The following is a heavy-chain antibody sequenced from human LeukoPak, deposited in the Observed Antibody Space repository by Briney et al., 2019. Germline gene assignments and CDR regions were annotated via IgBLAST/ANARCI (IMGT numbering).Heavy chain of an antibody. CDR1: GVSFSGYY. CDR2: INHSGST. CDR3: ARGIVLMVYATFDY. Sequence: PSETLSLTCAVYGVSFSGYYWIWIRQPPGKGLEWIGEINHSGSTNYNPSLKTRVTISVDTSKNQFSLKLNSVTAAHTAVYYCARGIVLMVYATFDYWGQGTLVTVSS. J-gene: IGHJ4*02. V-gene: IGHV4-34*01. D-gene: IGHD2-8*01.